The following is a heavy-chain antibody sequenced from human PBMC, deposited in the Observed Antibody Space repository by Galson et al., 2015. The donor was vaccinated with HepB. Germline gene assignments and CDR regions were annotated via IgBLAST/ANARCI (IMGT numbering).Heavy chain of an antibody. D-gene: IGHD6-19*01. CDR3: ARDPASIAVAGRGWDYYYGMDV. Sequence: CAISGDSVSSNSAAWNWIRQSPSRGLEWLGRTYYRSKWYNDYAVSVKSRITINPDTSKNQFSLQLNSVTPEDTAVYYCARDPASIAVAGRGWDYYYGMDVWGQGTTVTVSS. CDR1: GDSVSSNSAA. J-gene: IGHJ6*02. CDR2: TYYRSKWYN. V-gene: IGHV6-1*01.